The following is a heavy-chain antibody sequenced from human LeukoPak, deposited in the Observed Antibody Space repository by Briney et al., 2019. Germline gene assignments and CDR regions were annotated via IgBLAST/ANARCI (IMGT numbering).Heavy chain of an antibody. CDR1: GFNFRSYW. J-gene: IGHJ4*02. V-gene: IGHV3-74*01. Sequence: PGGSLRLSCAVSGFNFRSYWIHWVRQAPGRGLVWVSLINTDGSATTYGDSAKGRFTVSRDNDKNTLFLDMNSLRVEDTAVYYCASGTAATAGIDYWGQGTLVTVSS. D-gene: IGHD6-13*01. CDR3: ASGTAATAGIDY. CDR2: INTDGSAT.